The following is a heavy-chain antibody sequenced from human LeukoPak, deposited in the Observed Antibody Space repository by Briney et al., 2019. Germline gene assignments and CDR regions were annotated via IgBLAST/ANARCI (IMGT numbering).Heavy chain of an antibody. CDR1: GGSFSGFY. CDR3: ACGAVAGRNY. D-gene: IGHD6-19*01. V-gene: IGHV4-34*01. CDR2: INHSGST. Sequence: SETLSLTCAVYGGSFSGFYWSWIRQPPGKGLEWIEEINHSGSTNYNPSLKSRVTISVDTSKNQFSLKLSSVTAADTAVYYCACGAVAGRNYWGQGTLVTVSS. J-gene: IGHJ4*02.